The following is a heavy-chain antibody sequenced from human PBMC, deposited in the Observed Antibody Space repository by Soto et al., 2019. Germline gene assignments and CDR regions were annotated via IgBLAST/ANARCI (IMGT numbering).Heavy chain of an antibody. V-gene: IGHV4-39*01. CDR1: GGSISSSSYY. J-gene: IGHJ3*02. Sequence: PSETLSLTCTVSGGSISSSSYYWGWIRQPPGKGLEWIGSIYYSGSTYYNPSLKSRVTISVDTSKNQFSLKLSSVTAADTAVYYCARLGPGVRGWGAFDIWGQGTMVT. CDR2: IYYSGST. CDR3: ARLGPGVRGWGAFDI. D-gene: IGHD3-10*01.